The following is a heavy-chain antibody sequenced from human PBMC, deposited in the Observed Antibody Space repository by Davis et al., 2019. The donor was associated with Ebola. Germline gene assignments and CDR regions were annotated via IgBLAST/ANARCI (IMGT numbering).Heavy chain of an antibody. CDR2: IIPIFGTA. D-gene: IGHD6-13*01. CDR3: ARDLGSSWYRAVWFDP. CDR1: GGTFSSYA. J-gene: IGHJ5*02. V-gene: IGHV1-69*13. Sequence: AASVKVSCKASGGTFSSYAISWVRQAPGQELEWMGGIIPIFGTANYAQKFQGRVTITADESTSTAYMELSSLRSEDTAVYYCARDLGSSWYRAVWFDPWGQGTLVTVSS.